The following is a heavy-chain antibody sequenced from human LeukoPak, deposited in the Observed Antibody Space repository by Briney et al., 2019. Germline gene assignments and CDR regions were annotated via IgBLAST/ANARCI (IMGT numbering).Heavy chain of an antibody. Sequence: GGSLRLSCAASGFTFSSYEMHWVRQAPGKGLEWVSYISNSGNTIYYADSVKGRFTISRDNAKNSLYLQMNSLRAEDTAVYNCARRSRGTGSWYYFDYWGQGTLVTVSS. CDR2: ISNSGNTI. V-gene: IGHV3-48*03. D-gene: IGHD3-10*01. CDR1: GFTFSSYE. CDR3: ARRSRGTGSWYYFDY. J-gene: IGHJ4*02.